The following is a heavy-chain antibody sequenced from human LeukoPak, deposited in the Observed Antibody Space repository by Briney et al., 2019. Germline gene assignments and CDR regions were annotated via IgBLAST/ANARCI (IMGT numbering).Heavy chain of an antibody. Sequence: SGGSLRLSCAASGFTFSSYAMSWVRQAPGKGLEWVSAISGSGGSTYYADSVKGRFTISRDNSKNTLYLQMNSLRAEDTAVYYCAKLNTYYYDSSGLDYWGQGTLVTVSS. D-gene: IGHD3-22*01. CDR1: GFTFSSYA. J-gene: IGHJ4*02. CDR3: AKLNTYYYDSSGLDY. V-gene: IGHV3-23*01. CDR2: ISGSGGST.